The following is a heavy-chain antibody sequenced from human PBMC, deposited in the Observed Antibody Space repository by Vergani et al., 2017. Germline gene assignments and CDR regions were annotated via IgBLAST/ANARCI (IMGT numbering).Heavy chain of an antibody. CDR3: AKRGLTGSSLDY. J-gene: IGHJ4*02. CDR1: GFRFDDYA. CDR2: ISWNSVSI. D-gene: IGHD7-27*01. Sequence: EVQLVESGGGLVPPGRSLRLSCAASGFRFDDYAMHWVRQAPGKGLEWVSGISWNSVSIGYADSVKGRFTISRDNSKNSLYLQMNSLRAEDTALYYCAKRGLTGSSLDYWGQGTLVTVSS. V-gene: IGHV3-9*01.